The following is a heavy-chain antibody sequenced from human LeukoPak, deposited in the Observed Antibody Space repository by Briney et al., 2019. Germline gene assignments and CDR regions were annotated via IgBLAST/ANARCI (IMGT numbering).Heavy chain of an antibody. J-gene: IGHJ4*02. CDR3: ARRWANHDF. Sequence: GGSLRLSCAASSISFTNFYMTWVRQAPGKGLEWVANIKADGREKSYVDSVKGRFTISRDNAKNAVYLQMNSLRAEDTALYYCARRWANHDFWVQGALVTVSS. CDR1: SISFTNFY. CDR2: IKADGREK. D-gene: IGHD4/OR15-4a*01. V-gene: IGHV3-7*01.